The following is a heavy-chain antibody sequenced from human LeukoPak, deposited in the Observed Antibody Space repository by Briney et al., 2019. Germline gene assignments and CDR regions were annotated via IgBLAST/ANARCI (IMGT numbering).Heavy chain of an antibody. CDR3: ANDYRSGSFHDF. D-gene: IGHD3-10*01. V-gene: IGHV3-23*01. CDR1: GFTFSSCQ. CDR2: ISRRDDYT. J-gene: IGHJ4*02. Sequence: GGSLRLSCAASGFTFSSCQMNWVRQAPGKGLEWVSVISRRDDYTYYADSVKGRFTISRDNSKNTLYLQMNTLRAEDTAVYYCANDYRSGSFHDFWGQGTLVTVSS.